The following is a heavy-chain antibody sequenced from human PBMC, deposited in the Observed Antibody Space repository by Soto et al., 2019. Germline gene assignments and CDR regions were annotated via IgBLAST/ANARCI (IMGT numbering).Heavy chain of an antibody. V-gene: IGHV1-18*01. CDR2: ISDYNGNK. J-gene: IGHJ6*02. CDR1: AYT. CDR3: ARKNDRRIYYYYAMDV. D-gene: IGHD3-22*01. Sequence: QVELVQTGAEVNKPGASVKVFCNASAYTFSWVRQAPGQGLEWMGWISDYNGNKKYAKKFQGRVTMTPETSTGTAYMELRSLRSDDTAVYYCARKNDRRIYYYYAMDVWGQGTTVTVSS.